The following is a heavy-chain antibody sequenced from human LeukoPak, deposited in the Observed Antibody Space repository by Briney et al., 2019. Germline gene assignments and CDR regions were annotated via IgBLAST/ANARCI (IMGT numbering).Heavy chain of an antibody. CDR2: IYPGDSDT. CDR3: ARGRFGELLPLDY. D-gene: IGHD3-10*01. J-gene: IGHJ4*02. CDR1: GYSFTSYW. V-gene: IGHV5-51*01. Sequence: GESLKISCQCSGYSFTSYWIGWVRQMPGKGLEWMGIIYPGDSDTRYSPSFQGQVTISADKSISTAYLQWSSLKASDTAMYYCARGRFGELLPLDYWGQGTLVTVSS.